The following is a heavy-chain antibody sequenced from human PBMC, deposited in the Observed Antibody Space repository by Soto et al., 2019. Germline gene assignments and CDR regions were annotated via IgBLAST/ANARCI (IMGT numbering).Heavy chain of an antibody. CDR3: GTDGVDCYDTVSMDFDS. CDR1: GFNLITYS. Sequence: GGSRRLSCRASGFNLITYSLSWVRKAPGKGLEWVSSIIRSGTFIDNADSAKGRFIFSGDNANNSLFLRMSILRADDTVTYYGGTDGVDCYDTVSMDFDSWGQGTTVTVSS. V-gene: IGHV3-21*06. J-gene: IGHJ4*01. D-gene: IGHD2-21*01. CDR2: IIRSGTFI.